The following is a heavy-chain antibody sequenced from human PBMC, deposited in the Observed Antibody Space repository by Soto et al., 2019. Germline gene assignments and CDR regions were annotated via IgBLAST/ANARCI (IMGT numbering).Heavy chain of an antibody. D-gene: IGHD3-22*01. CDR2: ISGSGGST. J-gene: IGHJ4*02. CDR1: GFTFSSYA. CDR3: AKDGGSSGYYSYFDY. V-gene: IGHV3-23*01. Sequence: GGSLRLSCAASGFTFSSYAMSWVRQAPGKGLEWVSAISGSGGSTYYADSVKGRFTISRDNSKNTLYLQMNSLRAEDTAVYYYAKDGGSSGYYSYFDYWGQGTLVTVSS.